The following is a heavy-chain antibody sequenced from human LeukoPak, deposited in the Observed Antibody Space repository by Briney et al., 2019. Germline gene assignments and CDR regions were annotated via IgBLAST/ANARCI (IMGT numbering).Heavy chain of an antibody. CDR3: ARDYRRMRSDFWRGYYTPKWCAP. CDR2: ISSSSNYR. J-gene: IGHJ5*02. V-gene: IGHV3-21*01. Sequence: GGSLRLSCAASGFTFSSYSMNWVRQAPGKGLEWVGSISSSSNYRYYEDSVKGRVTITSDNAKNSLYLQMDSLSAEDTAVYYCARDYRRMRSDFWRGYYTPKWCAPWGQGNLVTLSS. D-gene: IGHD3-3*01. CDR1: GFTFSSYS.